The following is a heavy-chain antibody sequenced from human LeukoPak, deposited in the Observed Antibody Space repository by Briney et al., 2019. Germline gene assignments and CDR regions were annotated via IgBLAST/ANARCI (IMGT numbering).Heavy chain of an antibody. V-gene: IGHV4-59*01. CDR3: ARAITIFGVVGPRFDC. J-gene: IGHJ4*02. CDR2: IFYSGST. Sequence: SETLSLTCTVSGDSISSYYWSWIRKPPGKGLEWIGSIFYSGSTNYNPSLKSRVTISVDTSKNQFSLRLSSVTAADTAVYYCARAITIFGVVGPRFDCWGQGTLVTVSS. D-gene: IGHD3-3*01. CDR1: GDSISSYY.